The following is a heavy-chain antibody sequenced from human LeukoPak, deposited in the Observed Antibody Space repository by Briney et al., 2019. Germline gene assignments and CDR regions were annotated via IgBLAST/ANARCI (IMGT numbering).Heavy chain of an antibody. Sequence: ASVKVSCKASGYAVTGYYMHWVRQAPGQGVEGMGWSNPNSGGTNYAQKFQGRVNMTRDTSIITAYMELSRLRSDDTAVYYCARDRIVVVPAAIHDYYYGMDVWGQGTTVTVTS. V-gene: IGHV1-2*02. J-gene: IGHJ6*02. CDR2: SNPNSGGT. D-gene: IGHD2-2*01. CDR1: GYAVTGYY. CDR3: ARDRIVVVPAAIHDYYYGMDV.